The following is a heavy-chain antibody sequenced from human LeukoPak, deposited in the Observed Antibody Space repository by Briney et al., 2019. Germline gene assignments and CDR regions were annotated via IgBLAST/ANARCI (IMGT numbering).Heavy chain of an antibody. CDR2: ISSSGSYI. J-gene: IGHJ3*02. D-gene: IGHD6-13*01. CDR3: ARDPGYSSTGVDAFDI. V-gene: IGHV3-48*03. Sequence: GGSLRLSCTASGFAFSIYEMDWVRQAPGKGLEWVSYISSSGSYIQYAESVKGRFTISRDNAEKSLFLQMNSLRNEDTAVYYCARDPGYSSTGVDAFDIWGRGTMVTVSS. CDR1: GFAFSIYE.